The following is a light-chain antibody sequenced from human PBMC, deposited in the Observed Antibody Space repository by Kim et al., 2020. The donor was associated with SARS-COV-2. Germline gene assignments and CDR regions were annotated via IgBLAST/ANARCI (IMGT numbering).Light chain of an antibody. J-gene: IGKJ1*01. CDR3: QQSYSAPRT. CDR1: QRINTY. CDR2: SAS. V-gene: IGKV1-39*01. Sequence: DIQMTQSPSSLSASVGDRVTITCRASQRINTYLNWYQKKPGKAPKLLIYSASSLQSGVPSRFSGSGSGTDFTLTISSLQPEDFAAYYCQQSYSAPRTFGQGTKVDIK.